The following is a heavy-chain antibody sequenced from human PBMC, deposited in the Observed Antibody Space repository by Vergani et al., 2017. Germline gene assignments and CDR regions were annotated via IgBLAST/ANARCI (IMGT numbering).Heavy chain of an antibody. V-gene: IGHV4-39*01. CDR2: IYHSGGA. J-gene: IGHJ4*02. Sequence: QLHLQGSGPGLVKPSETLSLTCTVSGGSITSSSYYLGWIRQPPGKGLEWIGNIYHSGGAYYNPSLKGRVTIYVDTSKNQFSLEVTSVTAADTAIYFCARTESFILRYFHWALWGQGTLVTVSS. CDR3: ARTESFILRYFHWAL. D-gene: IGHD3-9*01. CDR1: GGSITSSSYY.